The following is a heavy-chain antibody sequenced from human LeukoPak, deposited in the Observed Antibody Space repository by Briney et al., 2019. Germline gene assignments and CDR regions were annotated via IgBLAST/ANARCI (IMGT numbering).Heavy chain of an antibody. V-gene: IGHV5-51*01. D-gene: IGHD6-13*01. CDR2: IYPGDSDT. CDR3: ARRDGTAADGSFDY. CDR1: GYSFTNYW. Sequence: GESLKISSKGSGYSFTNYWIGWVRQMPGKGLEWMGIIYPGDSDTRYSPSFQGQVTISADKSITTAYLQWSSLKASDTAMYYCARRDGTAADGSFDYWGQGTLVTVSS. J-gene: IGHJ4*02.